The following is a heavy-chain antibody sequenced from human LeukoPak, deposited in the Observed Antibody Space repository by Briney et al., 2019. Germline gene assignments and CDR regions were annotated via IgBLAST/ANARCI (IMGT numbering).Heavy chain of an antibody. CDR1: GFTFSAYK. Sequence: GGSLRLSCAAPGFTFSAYKMHWVRQAPGKGLEWVSYISSSSSTIYYADSVKGRFTISRDNAKNSLYLQMNSLRDEDTAVYYCARGQYFGGQGTLVTVSS. D-gene: IGHD3-9*01. CDR2: ISSSSSTI. CDR3: ARGQYF. V-gene: IGHV3-48*02. J-gene: IGHJ4*02.